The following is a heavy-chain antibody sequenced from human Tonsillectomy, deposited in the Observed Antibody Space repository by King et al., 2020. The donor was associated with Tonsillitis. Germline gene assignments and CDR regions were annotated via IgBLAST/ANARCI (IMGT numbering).Heavy chain of an antibody. J-gene: IGHJ4*02. D-gene: IGHD6-13*01. CDR1: GFTVSSNY. CDR2: IYSGGST. CDR3: ARAMRGYSSSWYNDY. V-gene: IGHV3-66*01. Sequence: VQLVESGGGLVQPGGSLRLSCAASGFTVSSNYMSWVRQAPGKGLEWVSVIYSGGSTYYADSVKGRFTISRDNSKNTLYLQMNSLRAEDTAVYYCARAMRGYSSSWYNDYWGQGTLATVSS.